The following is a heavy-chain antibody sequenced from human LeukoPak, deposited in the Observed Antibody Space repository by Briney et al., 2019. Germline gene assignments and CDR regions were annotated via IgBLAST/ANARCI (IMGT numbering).Heavy chain of an antibody. D-gene: IGHD4-4*01. CDR3: ARDHSTDYSFDY. CDR2: IYSGGST. CDR1: GFTVSSNY. V-gene: IGHV3-53*01. J-gene: IGHJ4*02. Sequence: PGGSLRLSCAASGFTVSSNYMSWVRQAPGKGLEWVSVIYSGGSTYYADSVKGRFTISRDNSKNTLYLQMNSLRAEDTAVYYCARDHSTDYSFDYWGQGTLVTVSS.